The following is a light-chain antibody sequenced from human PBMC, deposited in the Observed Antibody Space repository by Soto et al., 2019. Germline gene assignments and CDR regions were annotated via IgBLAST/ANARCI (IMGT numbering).Light chain of an antibody. CDR2: GVS. V-gene: IGKV3-20*01. J-gene: IGKJ4*01. CDR1: QSVSSGS. CDR3: QQYGGSPLT. Sequence: EIVLTQSPGTLSWSPGESAALSCRASQSVSSGSLAWYQQKRGQAPRPLFFGVSNRAAGVPDRFGGSGSGTDFTLTISRLEPEDFAVYYCQQYGGSPLTFGGGTKVDIK.